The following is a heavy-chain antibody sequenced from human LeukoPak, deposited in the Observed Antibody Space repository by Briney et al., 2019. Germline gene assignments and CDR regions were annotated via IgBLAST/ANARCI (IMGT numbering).Heavy chain of an antibody. V-gene: IGHV3-7*03. J-gene: IGHJ6*02. CDR1: GFTFSSYW. CDR3: ARGGGLDV. CDR2: INHNGNVN. D-gene: IGHD3-16*01. Sequence: GGSLRLSCAASGFTFSSYWMNWARQAPGKGLEWVASINHNGNVNYYVDSVKGRFTISRDNAKDSLYLQMNNLRAEDTAVYFCARGGGLDVWGQGATVTVSS.